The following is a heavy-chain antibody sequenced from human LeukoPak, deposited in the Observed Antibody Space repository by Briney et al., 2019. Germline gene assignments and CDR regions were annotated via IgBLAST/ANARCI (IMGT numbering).Heavy chain of an antibody. CDR2: INPNSGGT. J-gene: IGHJ6*02. CDR1: GYTFTGYY. Sequence: ASVKVCCKASGYTFTGYYMHWVRQAPGQGLEWMGWINPNSGGTNYAQKFQGRVTMTRDTSISTAYMELSRLRSDDTAVYYCARDQLAYYYGSGRSFGMDVWGQGTTVTVSS. V-gene: IGHV1-2*02. D-gene: IGHD3-10*01. CDR3: ARDQLAYYYGSGRSFGMDV.